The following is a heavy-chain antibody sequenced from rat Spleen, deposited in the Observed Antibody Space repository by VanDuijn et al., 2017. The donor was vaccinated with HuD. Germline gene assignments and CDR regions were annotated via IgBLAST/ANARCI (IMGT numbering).Heavy chain of an antibody. CDR1: GFTFSSFP. J-gene: IGHJ2*01. CDR2: IRTSGGST. CDR3: TREEDTFDY. Sequence: EVQLVESGGGLVQPGRSMKLSCAASGFTFSSFPMAWVRQAPTKGLEWVATIRTSGGSTYYRDSVKGRFTISRDNAKSTLYLQMNSLRSEDTATYYCTREEDTFDYWGQGVMVTVSS. D-gene: IGHD2-1*01. V-gene: IGHV5-46*01.